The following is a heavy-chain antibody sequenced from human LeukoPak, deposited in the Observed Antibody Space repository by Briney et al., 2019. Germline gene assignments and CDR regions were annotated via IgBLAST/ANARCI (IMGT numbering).Heavy chain of an antibody. D-gene: IGHD3-9*01. CDR3: ATHYDILTGRFDY. CDR2: IIPIFGTA. CDR1: GGSFSSYA. Sequence: SVKVSCKASGGSFSSYAMSWVRQAPGQGLEWMGGIIPIFGTANYAQKFQGRVTITADKSTSTAYMELSSLRSEDTAVYYCATHYDILTGRFDYWGQGTLVTVSS. V-gene: IGHV1-69*06. J-gene: IGHJ4*02.